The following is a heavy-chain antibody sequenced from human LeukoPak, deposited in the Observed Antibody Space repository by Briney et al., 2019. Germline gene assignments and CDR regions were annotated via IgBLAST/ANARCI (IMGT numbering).Heavy chain of an antibody. Sequence: GGSLRLSCAASGFTFSSYAMTWVRQAPGKRLEWVSAISGSGGSTYYADSVKGRFTISRDNAKNSLYLQMNSLRAEDTAVYYCARGSRDDYSNPPFDHWGQGTLVTVSS. CDR3: ARGSRDDYSNPPFDH. CDR1: GFTFSSYA. J-gene: IGHJ4*02. CDR2: ISGSGGST. D-gene: IGHD4-11*01. V-gene: IGHV3-23*01.